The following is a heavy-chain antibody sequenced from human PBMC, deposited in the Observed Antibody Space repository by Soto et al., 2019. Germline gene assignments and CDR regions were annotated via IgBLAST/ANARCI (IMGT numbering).Heavy chain of an antibody. CDR3: ARVRPPTSTSPAAVLYYFDS. Sequence: QVHLQESGPGLVKPSGTLSLTCGVSGASVSSSHWWTWVRQPPGKGLEGIGEIYHVGFTSYNPSLKSRVIMSMNKSRNQFTLKMSSVTAADTAVYYCARVRPPTSTSPAAVLYYFDSWGQGSLVTVSS. V-gene: IGHV4-4*02. J-gene: IGHJ4*02. CDR2: IYHVGFT. D-gene: IGHD2-2*01. CDR1: GASVSSSHW.